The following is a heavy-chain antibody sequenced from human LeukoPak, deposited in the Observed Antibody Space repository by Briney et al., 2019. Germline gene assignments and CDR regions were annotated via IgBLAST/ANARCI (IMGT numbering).Heavy chain of an antibody. D-gene: IGHD1-26*01. CDR1: GFTFSSYG. CDR2: IRYDGSNK. J-gene: IGHJ4*02. V-gene: IGHV3-30*02. CDR3: AKDGSGSYAPYFDY. Sequence: GGSLRLSCAASGFTFSSYGMHWVRQAPGKGLEWVAFIRYDGSNKYYADSVKGRFTISRDNSKNTLYLQMNSLRAEDTAVYYCAKDGSGSYAPYFDYWGQGTLVTVSS.